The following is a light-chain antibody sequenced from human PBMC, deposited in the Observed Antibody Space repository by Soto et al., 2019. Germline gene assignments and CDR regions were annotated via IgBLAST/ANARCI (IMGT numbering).Light chain of an antibody. CDR1: QSISSW. V-gene: IGKV1-5*03. J-gene: IGKJ4*01. CDR3: RQYNSYSLT. Sequence: SAXVGDRVTITCRASQSISSWLAWYQQKPGKAPKLLIYKASSLESGVPSRFSGSGSGTEFTLTSSSLQPDDFATYYCRQYNSYSLTFGGGTKVEI. CDR2: KAS.